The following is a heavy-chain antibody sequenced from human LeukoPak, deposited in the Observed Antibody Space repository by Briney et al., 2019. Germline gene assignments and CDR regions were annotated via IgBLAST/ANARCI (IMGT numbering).Heavy chain of an antibody. CDR1: GFTFSSYA. CDR3: AKDSSSLVGYSYGYNFDY. D-gene: IGHD5-18*01. V-gene: IGHV3-9*01. J-gene: IGHJ4*02. CDR2: ISWNSGSI. Sequence: GGSLRLSCAASGFTFSSYAMSWVRQAPGKGLEWVSGISWNSGSIGYADSVKGRFTISRDNAKNSLYLQMNSLRAEDTALYYCAKDSSSLVGYSYGYNFDYWGQGTLVTVSS.